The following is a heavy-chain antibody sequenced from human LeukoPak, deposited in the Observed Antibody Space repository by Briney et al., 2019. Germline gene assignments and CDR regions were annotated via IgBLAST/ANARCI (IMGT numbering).Heavy chain of an antibody. J-gene: IGHJ4*02. CDR1: GFTFSSSA. D-gene: IGHD5-18*01. V-gene: IGHV3-23*01. CDR3: AKVRYSYGRGAFDY. Sequence: PGGSLRLSCAASGFTFSSSAMSWVRQAPGKGLEWVSAIRDSGSSTHYADSVKGRFTTSRDNSKNTLFLQMNSLRAEDTALYYCAKVRYSYGRGAFDYWGQGTLVTVSS. CDR2: IRDSGSST.